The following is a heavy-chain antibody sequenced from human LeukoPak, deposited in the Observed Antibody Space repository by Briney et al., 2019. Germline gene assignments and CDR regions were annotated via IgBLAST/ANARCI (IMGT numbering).Heavy chain of an antibody. Sequence: GGSLRLSCEASGYTFSGFGMHRVRQAPGKGLEWVAVISYDGSNKYYADSVKGRFTISRDNSKNTLFMQMNSLRAEDTAVYYCAKDKSIAVAGTNDYFDYWGQGTLVTVSS. CDR2: ISYDGSNK. J-gene: IGHJ4*02. CDR1: GYTFSGFG. D-gene: IGHD6-19*01. CDR3: AKDKSIAVAGTNDYFDY. V-gene: IGHV3-30*18.